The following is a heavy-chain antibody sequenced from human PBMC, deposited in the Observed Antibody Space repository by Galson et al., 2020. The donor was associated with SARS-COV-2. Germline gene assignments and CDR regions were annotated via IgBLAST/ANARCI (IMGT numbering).Heavy chain of an antibody. Sequence: SQTLSLTCTVSGGSISSPNWWSWVRQPPGTGLEWIGEIYHSGTANYNPSLKSRVTISVDKCKNHFSLNLNSVTAADTAVYYCTRDRVGLRYFDWGQGTLVTVSS. V-gene: IGHV4-4*02. CDR3: TRDRVGLRYFD. J-gene: IGHJ4*02. CDR1: GGSISSPNW. CDR2: IYHSGTA. D-gene: IGHD3-9*01.